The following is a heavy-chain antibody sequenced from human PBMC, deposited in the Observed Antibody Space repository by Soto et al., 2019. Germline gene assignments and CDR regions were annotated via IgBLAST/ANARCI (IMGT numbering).Heavy chain of an antibody. Sequence: ASVKVSCKASGYTFTSYGISWVRQAPGQGLEWMGWISAYNGNTNYAQKLQGRVTMTTDTSTSTAYMELRSLRSDDTAVYYCARDFNLVSGYDAFDIWGQGTMVTVSS. V-gene: IGHV1-18*01. CDR3: ARDFNLVSGYDAFDI. J-gene: IGHJ3*02. CDR1: GYTFTSYG. D-gene: IGHD5-12*01. CDR2: ISAYNGNT.